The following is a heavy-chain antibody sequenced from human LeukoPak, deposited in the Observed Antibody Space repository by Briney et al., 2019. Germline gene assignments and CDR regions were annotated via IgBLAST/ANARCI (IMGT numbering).Heavy chain of an antibody. CDR2: ISGSGGST. D-gene: IGHD3-22*01. CDR3: AKDMVPDYYDSSGYFRGDAFDI. V-gene: IGHV3-23*01. J-gene: IGHJ3*02. Sequence: PGGSLRPSCAASGFTFSSYAMSWVRQAPGKGLEWVSAISGSGGSTYYADSVKGRFTISRDNSKNTLYLQMNSLRAEDTAVYYCAKDMVPDYYDSSGYFRGDAFDIWGQGTMVTVSS. CDR1: GFTFSSYA.